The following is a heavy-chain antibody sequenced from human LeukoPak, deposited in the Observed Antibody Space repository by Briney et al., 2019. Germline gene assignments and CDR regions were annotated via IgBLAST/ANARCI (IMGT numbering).Heavy chain of an antibody. D-gene: IGHD2-2*01. CDR1: GYTLTRYY. CDR2: IKPSGGST. CDR3: AREGVLPAASDAFYI. V-gene: IGHV1-46*01. Sequence: SVTVSCKASGYTLTRYYMHWVRQAQGKRIERMGQIKPSGGSTNYAQKFKGRVNMTSDTSTSTVYMELSSLRSEDTAVYYCAREGVLPAASDAFYIWGQGTMVTFSS. J-gene: IGHJ3*02.